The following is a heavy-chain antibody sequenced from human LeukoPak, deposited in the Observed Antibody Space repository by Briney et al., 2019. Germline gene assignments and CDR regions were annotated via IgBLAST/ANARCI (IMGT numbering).Heavy chain of an antibody. CDR2: IYYSGST. V-gene: IGHV4-59*08. CDR3: ARRIGYYGSGSWEDWFGP. J-gene: IGHJ5*02. Sequence: PSETLSLTCTVSGGSISSYYWSWIRQPPGKGLEWIGYIYYSGSTNYNPSLKSRVTISVDTSKNQFSLKLSSVTAADTAVYYCARRIGYYGSGSWEDWFGPWGQGTLVTVSS. CDR1: GGSISSYY. D-gene: IGHD3-10*01.